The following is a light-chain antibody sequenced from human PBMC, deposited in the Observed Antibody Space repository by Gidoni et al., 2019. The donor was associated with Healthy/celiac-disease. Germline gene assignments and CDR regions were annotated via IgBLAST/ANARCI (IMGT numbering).Light chain of an antibody. CDR1: KLGDKY. V-gene: IGLV3-1*01. Sequence: SSELTQPPSVSVSPGQTASITCSGDKLGDKYACWYQQKPGQSPVLVIYQDSKRPSGSPERFSGSNSGITATLTISGTQAMDEADYYCQAWDSSTVVFGGGTKLTVL. J-gene: IGLJ2*01. CDR3: QAWDSSTVV. CDR2: QDS.